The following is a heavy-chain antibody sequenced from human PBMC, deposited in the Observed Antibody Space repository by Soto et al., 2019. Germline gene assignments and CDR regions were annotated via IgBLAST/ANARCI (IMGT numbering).Heavy chain of an antibody. CDR3: ARGNVATVTDNIFDY. J-gene: IGHJ4*02. CDR2: IIPILGIA. V-gene: IGHV1-69*02. Sequence: GASVKVSCKASGGTFSSYTISWVRQAPGQGLEWMGRIIPILGIANYAQKFQGRVTITADKSTSTAYMELSSLRSEDTAVYYCARGNVATVTDNIFDYWGQGTLVTVSS. CDR1: GGTFSSYT. D-gene: IGHD4-17*01.